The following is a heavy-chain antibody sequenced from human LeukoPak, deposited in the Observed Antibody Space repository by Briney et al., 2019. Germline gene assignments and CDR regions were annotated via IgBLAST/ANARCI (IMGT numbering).Heavy chain of an antibody. Sequence: PGRSLRLSCAASGFTFSTYAMHWVRQAPGKGLEWVAVISYDGSNKYYADSVKGRFTISRDNSKNTLYLQMNSLRAEDTAVYYCAKVAAMVDYWGQGTLVTVSS. CDR2: ISYDGSNK. CDR1: GFTFSTYA. CDR3: AKVAAMVDY. J-gene: IGHJ4*02. V-gene: IGHV3-30-3*01. D-gene: IGHD5-18*01.